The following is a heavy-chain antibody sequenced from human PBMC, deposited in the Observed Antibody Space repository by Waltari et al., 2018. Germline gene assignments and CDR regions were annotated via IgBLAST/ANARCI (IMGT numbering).Heavy chain of an antibody. CDR1: GGSISSYY. Sequence: QVQLQESGPGLVKPSETLSLTCTVSGGSISSYYWSWIRQPPGKGLEWIGYIYYRGSTNYTPALKSRVTISVDTSKNQFSLKLSSVTAADTAVYYCARDSSGYYYDAFDIWGQGTMVTVSS. CDR3: ARDSSGYYYDAFDI. J-gene: IGHJ3*02. CDR2: IYYRGST. V-gene: IGHV4-59*01. D-gene: IGHD3-22*01.